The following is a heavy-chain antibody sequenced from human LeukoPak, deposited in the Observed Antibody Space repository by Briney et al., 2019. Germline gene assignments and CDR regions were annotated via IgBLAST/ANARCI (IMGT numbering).Heavy chain of an antibody. CDR2: ISGSGGST. Sequence: PGGSLRFSCAASGFTFSSYAMSWVRQAPGKGLEWVSAISGSGGSTYYADSVKGRFTISRDNSKNTLYLQMNSLRAEDTAVYYCAKSPVVITFGGVIVFFDYWGQGTLVTVSS. D-gene: IGHD3-16*02. CDR1: GFTFSSYA. CDR3: AKSPVVITFGGVIVFFDY. J-gene: IGHJ4*02. V-gene: IGHV3-23*01.